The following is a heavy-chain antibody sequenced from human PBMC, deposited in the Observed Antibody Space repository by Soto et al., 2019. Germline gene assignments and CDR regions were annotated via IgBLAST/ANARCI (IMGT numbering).Heavy chain of an antibody. V-gene: IGHV1-69*01. CDR2: IIPMFVTP. Sequence: QVQLVQSGAEVKKPGSSVKVSCKASGGTFSNYSINWVRQAPGQGLQWMGGIIPMFVTPDYAQTFQGRVTITADESTTTAYMALSSLRSEDTAEYYCARAMIVAYPRDGYSYCGLDVWGQGTTVTVSS. CDR1: GGTFSNYS. CDR3: ARAMIVAYPRDGYSYCGLDV. J-gene: IGHJ6*02. D-gene: IGHD5-12*01.